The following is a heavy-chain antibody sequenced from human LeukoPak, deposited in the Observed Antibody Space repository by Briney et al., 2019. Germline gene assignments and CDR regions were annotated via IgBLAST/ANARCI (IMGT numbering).Heavy chain of an antibody. CDR3: ARHGNWNPFDP. CDR2: IYTSGST. V-gene: IGHV4-4*09. J-gene: IGHJ5*02. Sequence: PSETLSLTCTVSGGPISSYYWSWIRQPPGKGLEWIGYIYTSGSTNYNPSLKSRVTISVDTSKNQFSLKLSSVTAADTAVYYCARHGNWNPFDPWGQGTLVTVSS. D-gene: IGHD1-20*01. CDR1: GGPISSYY.